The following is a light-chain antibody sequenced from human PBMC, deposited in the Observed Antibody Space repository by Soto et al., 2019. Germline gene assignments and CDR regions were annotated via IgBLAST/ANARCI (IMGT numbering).Light chain of an antibody. CDR3: QLSSRHLWT. V-gene: IGKV1-16*02. Sequence: DIDVTQSPSSLSASVADRVTITCRASQGISNYLGWYQQKPGKAPRSLIYSASSLQSGVPSKFSGSGSGTDFTLTISDMQPADFATYSCQLSSRHLWTFAHGTKVDIK. J-gene: IGKJ1*01. CDR2: SAS. CDR1: QGISNY.